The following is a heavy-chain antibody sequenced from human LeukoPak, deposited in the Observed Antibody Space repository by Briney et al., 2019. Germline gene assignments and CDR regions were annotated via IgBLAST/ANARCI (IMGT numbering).Heavy chain of an antibody. CDR3: ARVSWCGHNQCKFGPYFDY. Sequence: GGSLRLSCAASGFTFNYYCMNWVRQAPGKGLEWVSYISSTSSTIYYADSVKGRFTISRDNAKNALYLQMNSLRAEDTAVYYCARVSWCGHNQCKFGPYFDYWGQGTLVTVSS. V-gene: IGHV3-48*01. CDR2: ISSTSSTI. J-gene: IGHJ4*02. D-gene: IGHD2-8*01. CDR1: GFTFNYYC.